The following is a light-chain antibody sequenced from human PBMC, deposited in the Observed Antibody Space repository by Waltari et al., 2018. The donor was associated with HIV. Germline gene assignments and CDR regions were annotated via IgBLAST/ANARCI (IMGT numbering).Light chain of an antibody. Sequence: QSLLPQPPSASGTPGQRLTIPSYGSNPTIGRNPVTCIQQVPGMAPKLVIYGNNQRPPGVSDRFSGSKSGTSASLAISGLQSEDEADYYCAAWDDSLNGQGVFGTGTRVTVL. CDR2: GNN. V-gene: IGLV1-44*01. J-gene: IGLJ1*01. CDR3: AAWDDSLNGQGV. CDR1: NPTIGRNP.